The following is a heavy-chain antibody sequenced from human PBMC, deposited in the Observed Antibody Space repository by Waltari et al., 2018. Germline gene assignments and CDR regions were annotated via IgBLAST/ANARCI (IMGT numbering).Heavy chain of an antibody. D-gene: IGHD3-10*01. V-gene: IGHV4-61*02. CDR3: ARSSSFVGFDS. J-gene: IGHJ4*02. CDR1: GGPLSPGPYY. CDR2: IYISEST. Sequence: VQLQESCPGLVKPSPTLSLTSPVSGGPLSPGPYYWTWIRQPAGKGLEWVGHIYISESTNYNPSLESRVAISIDASENQFSLKLTSVTAADTAVYYCARSSSFVGFDSWGQGTLVTVSS.